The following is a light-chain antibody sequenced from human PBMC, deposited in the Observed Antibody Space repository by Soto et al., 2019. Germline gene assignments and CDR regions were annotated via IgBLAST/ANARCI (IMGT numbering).Light chain of an antibody. CDR2: WAS. J-gene: IGKJ4*01. CDR1: QSLLHSNGYNY. CDR3: QQYYSLPLT. Sequence: DIVMTQSPLSLPVTPGEPASISCRSSQSLLHSNGYNYLAWYQQKPGQPPKLLFYWASTRESGVPDRFSGSGSGTDFTLTITSLQAEDVAVYYCQQYYSLPLTFGGGTKVDIK. V-gene: IGKV4-1*01.